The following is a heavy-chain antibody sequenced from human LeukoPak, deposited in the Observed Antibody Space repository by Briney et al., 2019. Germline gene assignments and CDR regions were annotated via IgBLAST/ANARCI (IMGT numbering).Heavy chain of an antibody. V-gene: IGHV3-21*01. CDR1: GFTFGSYS. CDR3: ARDRDSSGAFDI. Sequence: PGGSLRLSCAASGFTFGSYSMNWVRQAPGKGLEWVSSISSSSSYIYYADSVKGRFTISRDNAKNSLYLQMNSLRAEDTAVYYCARDRDSSGAFDIWGQGTMVTVSS. J-gene: IGHJ3*02. CDR2: ISSSSSYI. D-gene: IGHD6-19*01.